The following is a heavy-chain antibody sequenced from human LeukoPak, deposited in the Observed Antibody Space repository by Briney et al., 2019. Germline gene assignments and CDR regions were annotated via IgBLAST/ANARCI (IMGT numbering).Heavy chain of an antibody. CDR3: VRAGYGLDY. Sequence: GGSLRLSCAASGFTFSSYDMHWVRQVPGKGLEWVSAIGTDGDTYYRASVKGRFTISRENARKSLHLQMNSLRVGDTAVYYCVRAGYGLDYWGQGILVTVSS. J-gene: IGHJ4*02. CDR1: GFTFSSYD. CDR2: IGTDGDT. V-gene: IGHV3-13*04. D-gene: IGHD5-18*01.